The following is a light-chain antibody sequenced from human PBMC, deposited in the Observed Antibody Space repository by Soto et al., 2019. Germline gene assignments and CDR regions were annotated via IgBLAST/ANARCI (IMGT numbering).Light chain of an antibody. CDR1: SSDVGGYNY. V-gene: IGLV2-14*01. Sequence: QSVLTQPASVSGSPGQSITISCTGTSSDVGGYNYVSWYQQHPGKAPKLMICEVSNRPSGVSNRFSGSKSGNTASLTISGLQAEDEGDYYCSSYTSSSTPYVFGTGTKVTVL. CDR3: SSYTSSSTPYV. CDR2: EVS. J-gene: IGLJ1*01.